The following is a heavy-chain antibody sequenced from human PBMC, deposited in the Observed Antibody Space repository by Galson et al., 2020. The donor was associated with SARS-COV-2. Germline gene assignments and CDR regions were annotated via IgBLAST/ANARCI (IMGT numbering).Heavy chain of an antibody. J-gene: IGHJ4*02. CDR3: VRQSAEVAYFFDL. V-gene: IGHV4-59*08. Sequence: SQTLSLTCTVSGGSIDTHYWTWIRQPPGKGLEWIGFIHYSGRTNYNPFLKGRVTFSVDTSKNQFSLNLNSVTAADTAVYFCVRQSAEVAYFFDLWGQGALVTVSS. CDR1: GGSIDTHY. CDR2: IHYSGRT.